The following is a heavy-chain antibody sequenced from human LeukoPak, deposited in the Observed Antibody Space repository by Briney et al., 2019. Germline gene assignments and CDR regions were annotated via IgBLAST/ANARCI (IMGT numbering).Heavy chain of an antibody. CDR1: GGPFSGYY. V-gene: IGHV4-34*01. J-gene: IGHJ3*02. CDR2: INHSGST. CDR3: ARSSVEARAFDI. Sequence: SETLSLTCAVYGGPFSGYYWSWIRQPPGKGLEWIGEINHSGSTNYNPSLKSRVTISVDTSKNQFSLKLSSVTAADTAVYYCARSSVEARAFDIWGQGTMVTVSS. D-gene: IGHD3-3*01.